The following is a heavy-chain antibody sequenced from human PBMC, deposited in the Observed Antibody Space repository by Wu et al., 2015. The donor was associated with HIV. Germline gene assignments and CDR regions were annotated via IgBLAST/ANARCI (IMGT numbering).Heavy chain of an antibody. CDR1: GYSFTNYY. Sequence: QVQLVQSGAEVKKPGASVKVSCKTSGYSFTNYYIHWVRQAPGQGLEWMGIINPSGGSTTYAQRFQGRVTMTRDTSTSTVYMELSSLRSEDTAVYYCARGNDFWSGYPAYYYYMDVWGKGTNGHRLL. CDR2: INPSGGST. V-gene: IGHV1-46*03. J-gene: IGHJ6*03. CDR3: ARGNDFWSGYPAYYYYMDV. D-gene: IGHD3-3*01.